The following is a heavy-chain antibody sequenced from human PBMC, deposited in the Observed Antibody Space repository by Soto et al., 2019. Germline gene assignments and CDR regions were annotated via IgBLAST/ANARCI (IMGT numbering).Heavy chain of an antibody. Sequence: QVQLVQSGAEVKKPGSSVKVSCKSSGGTFSSYTISWVRQAPGQGLEWMGRIIPILGIANYAQKFQGRVMITADKSTSTAYMELSSLRSEATAVYYCARDSVAAAGTQWFDPWGQGTLVTVSS. D-gene: IGHD6-13*01. J-gene: IGHJ5*02. V-gene: IGHV1-69*08. CDR1: GGTFSSYT. CDR3: ARDSVAAAGTQWFDP. CDR2: IIPILGIA.